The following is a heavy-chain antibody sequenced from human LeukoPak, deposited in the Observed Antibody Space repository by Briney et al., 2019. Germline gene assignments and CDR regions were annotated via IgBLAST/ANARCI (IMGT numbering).Heavy chain of an antibody. J-gene: IGHJ6*02. D-gene: IGHD2/OR15-2a*01. CDR1: GFNIGPYA. CDR2: IKADGSGT. CDR3: ATWAFYHNLDV. V-gene: IGHV3-43*02. Sequence: PGGSLRLSCAASGFNIGPYAMYWVRQGRGRGLAWVSVIKADGSGTFYSDSVRGRFTTSRDNSKNSLYLQMSSLTSDDTALYYCATWAFYHNLDVWGQGTTVAVSS.